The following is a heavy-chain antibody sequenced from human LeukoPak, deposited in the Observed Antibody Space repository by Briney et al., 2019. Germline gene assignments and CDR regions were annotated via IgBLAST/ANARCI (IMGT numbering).Heavy chain of an antibody. V-gene: IGHV3-30*02. CDR2: IWYGGSNK. Sequence: GGSLRLSCAASGFTFSSYGMHWVRQAPGKGLEWVAVIWYGGSNKYYADSVKGRFTISRDNSKNTLYLQMNSLRAEDTAVYYCAKGPRPYYYGSGSSDAFDIWGQGTMVTVSS. J-gene: IGHJ3*02. CDR1: GFTFSSYG. D-gene: IGHD3-10*01. CDR3: AKGPRPYYYGSGSSDAFDI.